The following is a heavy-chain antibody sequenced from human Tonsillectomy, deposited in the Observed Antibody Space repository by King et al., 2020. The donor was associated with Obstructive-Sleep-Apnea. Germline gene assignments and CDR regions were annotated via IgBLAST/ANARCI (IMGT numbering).Heavy chain of an antibody. CDR1: GFTFDDYA. D-gene: IGHD3-22*01. V-gene: IGHV3-9*01. J-gene: IGHJ4*02. CDR3: ARRSGYSMGTEIDY. CDR2: ISWNSGSI. Sequence: QLVQSGGGLVQPGRSLRLSCAASGFTFDDYAMHWVRQAPGKGLEWVSGISWNSGSIGYADSVKGRFTISRDNAKNSLYLQMNSLRAEDTALYYCARRSGYSMGTEIDYWGQGTLVTVSS.